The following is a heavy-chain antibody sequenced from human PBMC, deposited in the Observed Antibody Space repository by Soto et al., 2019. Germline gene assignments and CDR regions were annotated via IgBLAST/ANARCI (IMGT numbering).Heavy chain of an antibody. Sequence: QVQLQESGPGLVKPSGTLSLTCAVSGGSISSSNWWSWVRQPPGKGLEWIGEIYHSGSTNYNPSLKGRVTISVDKSKNQFSLKLSSVTAADTAVYYCASPAGTYYYDSSGYYGDAFDIWGQGTMVTVSS. CDR2: IYHSGST. V-gene: IGHV4-4*02. J-gene: IGHJ3*02. D-gene: IGHD3-22*01. CDR3: ASPAGTYYYDSSGYYGDAFDI. CDR1: GGSISSSNW.